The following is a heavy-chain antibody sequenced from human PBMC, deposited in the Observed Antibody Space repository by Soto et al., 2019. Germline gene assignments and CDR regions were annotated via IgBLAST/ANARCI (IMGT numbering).Heavy chain of an antibody. Sequence: SETLSLTCAVYGGSFSGYYWSWIRQPPGKGLEWIGEINHSGSTNYNPSLKSRVTISVDTSKNQFSLKLSSVTAADTAVYYCARKWILGNFSFDYWGQGTLVTVSS. CDR3: ARKWILGNFSFDY. CDR2: INHSGST. D-gene: IGHD5-18*01. CDR1: GGSFSGYY. J-gene: IGHJ4*02. V-gene: IGHV4-34*01.